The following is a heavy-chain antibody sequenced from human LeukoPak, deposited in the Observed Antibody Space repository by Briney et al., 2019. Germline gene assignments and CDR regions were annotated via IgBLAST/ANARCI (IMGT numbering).Heavy chain of an antibody. V-gene: IGHV3-23*01. D-gene: IGHD4-17*01. Sequence: PGGSLRLSCAASGFTFSDHGMTWVRQAPGKGLEWVSTISDSGESTYYADSVKGRFTISRDNSKNTLYLQMNSLRAEDTAVYYCARSPLDYGDYYYFDYWGQGTLVTVSS. CDR3: ARSPLDYGDYYYFDY. J-gene: IGHJ4*02. CDR1: GFTFSDHG. CDR2: ISDSGEST.